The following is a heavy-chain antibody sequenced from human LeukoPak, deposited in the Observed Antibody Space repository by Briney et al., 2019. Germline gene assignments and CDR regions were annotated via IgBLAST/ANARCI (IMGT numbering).Heavy chain of an antibody. Sequence: GGSLRLSCAASGFTFSSYAMSWVRQAPGKGLGWVSAISGGGRSTHYADSVKGRFTISRDNSRNTLYLQMNSLRAEDTAVYYCAKDPRSLTGTTFFDYWGQGTLVIVSS. CDR3: AKDPRSLTGTTFFDY. CDR2: ISGGGRST. D-gene: IGHD1-20*01. J-gene: IGHJ4*02. CDR1: GFTFSSYA. V-gene: IGHV3-23*01.